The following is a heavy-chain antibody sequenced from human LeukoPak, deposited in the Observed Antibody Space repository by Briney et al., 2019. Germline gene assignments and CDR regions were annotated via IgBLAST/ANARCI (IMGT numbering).Heavy chain of an antibody. J-gene: IGHJ4*02. CDR2: ISGSGGST. CDR3: AKEFFLSLVSVGTTSDY. V-gene: IGHV3-23*01. Sequence: GGSLRLSCAASGFTFSNYAMSWVRQAPGKGLEWVSVISGSGGSTYYAHSVKGRFTISRDNSKNTLYLQMNSLRAEDTAVYYCAKEFFLSLVSVGTTSDYWGQGTLVTVSS. D-gene: IGHD6-13*01. CDR1: GFTFSNYA.